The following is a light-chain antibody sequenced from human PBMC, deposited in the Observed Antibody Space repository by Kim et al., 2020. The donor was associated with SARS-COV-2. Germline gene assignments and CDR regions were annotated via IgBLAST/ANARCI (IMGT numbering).Light chain of an antibody. J-gene: IGLJ1*01. Sequence: VSPGRTVSITCSGDKLDDKYACWFQQKPGQSPVLVIYQDGKRPSGIPERFSGSNSGNTATLTISGTQAMDEADYYCQAWDSSTAVFGTGTKVTVL. CDR2: QDG. CDR1: KLDDKY. V-gene: IGLV3-1*01. CDR3: QAWDSSTAV.